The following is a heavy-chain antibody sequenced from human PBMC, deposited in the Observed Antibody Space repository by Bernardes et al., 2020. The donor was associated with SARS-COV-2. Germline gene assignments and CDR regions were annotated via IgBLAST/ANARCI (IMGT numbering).Heavy chain of an antibody. CDR3: ARVRQQVVDY. V-gene: IGHV4-31*03. Sequence: SETLSLTCSVSGGSLNSGGFYWSWSRQPPGKGLEWIGYIYYSGRTYSNPALKSRVAMSIDSSNSQFSLKLSSVTAADTAVYYCARVRQQVVDYWGQGTRVSVSS. D-gene: IGHD6-13*01. J-gene: IGHJ4*02. CDR1: GGSLNSGGFY. CDR2: IYYSGRT.